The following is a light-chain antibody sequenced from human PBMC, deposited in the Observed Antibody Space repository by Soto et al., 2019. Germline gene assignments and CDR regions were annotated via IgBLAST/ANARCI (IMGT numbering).Light chain of an antibody. Sequence: QSVLTQPPSASGTPGQRVTISCSGSSSNVGSNFVNWYQHLPGTAPKLLIHSDSRRPSGVPDRFSVSKSGTSASLAISGLQSEDEADYYCAAWDDSLNGPLFGGGTKLTVL. CDR1: SSNVGSNF. CDR2: SDS. CDR3: AAWDDSLNGPL. V-gene: IGLV1-44*01. J-gene: IGLJ2*01.